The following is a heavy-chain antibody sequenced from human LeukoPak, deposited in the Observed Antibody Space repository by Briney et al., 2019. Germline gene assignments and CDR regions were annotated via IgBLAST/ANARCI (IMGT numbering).Heavy chain of an antibody. CDR1: GYTFTSYD. V-gene: IGHV1-8*03. J-gene: IGHJ5*02. D-gene: IGHD6-13*01. Sequence: ASVKVSCKASGYTFTSYDINWVRQATGQGLEWMGWMNPNSGNTGYAQKFQGRVTITRNTSISTAYMELSRLRSDDTAVYYCARGGTTGYSSSWYEGWFDPWGQGTLVTVSS. CDR2: MNPNSGNT. CDR3: ARGGTTGYSSSWYEGWFDP.